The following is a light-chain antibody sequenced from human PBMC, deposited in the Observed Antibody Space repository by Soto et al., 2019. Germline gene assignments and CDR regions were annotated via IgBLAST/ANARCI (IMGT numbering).Light chain of an antibody. V-gene: IGKV3-20*01. CDR3: QRYGSSPLIT. Sequence: ETVLRQSPGTLSFSPGERATLSCRASQSVSSSSLAWYQQRPGQAPRLLIYGTSSRATGIPDRFSGSGSGTDFTLTISRLEPEDFAVYFCQRYGSSPLITFGQGTRLEIK. CDR1: QSVSSSS. J-gene: IGKJ5*01. CDR2: GTS.